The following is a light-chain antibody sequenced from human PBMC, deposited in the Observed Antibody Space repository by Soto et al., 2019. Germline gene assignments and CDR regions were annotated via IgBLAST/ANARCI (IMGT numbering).Light chain of an antibody. CDR2: KAS. J-gene: IGKJ2*01. Sequence: DIQMTQSPSTLSASVGDRVTITCRASQSISSWLAWYQQKPGKAPKLLIYKASSLESGVPSRFSGSGSGTEFTLTISSLQPDDFATYYCQQYNSYSGYTFGQGT. V-gene: IGKV1-5*03. CDR3: QQYNSYSGYT. CDR1: QSISSW.